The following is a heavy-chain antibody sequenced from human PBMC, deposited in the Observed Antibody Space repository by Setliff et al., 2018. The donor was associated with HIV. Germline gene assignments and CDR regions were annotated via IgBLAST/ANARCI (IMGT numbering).Heavy chain of an antibody. CDR2: MNPNSGST. V-gene: IGHV1-8*02. J-gene: IGHJ5*02. CDR1: GYTFTSYD. Sequence: GASVKVSCKASGYTFTSYDINWVRQATGQGLEWMGWMNPNSGSTGYAQKFQGRVTMTRNTSISTAYMELSSLRSEDTAVYYCARAHRPYFYDKAWFDPWGQGTLVTVSS. D-gene: IGHD3-22*01. CDR3: ARAHRPYFYDKAWFDP.